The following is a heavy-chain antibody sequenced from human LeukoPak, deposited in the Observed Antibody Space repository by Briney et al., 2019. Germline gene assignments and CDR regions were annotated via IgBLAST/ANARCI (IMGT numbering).Heavy chain of an antibody. Sequence: SETLSLTCTVSGGSISSGSYYWSWIRQPAGKGLEWIGRIYTTGSTNYNPSLKSRVTISVDTSKNQFSLKLSSVTAADTAVYYCATTMGYSSGWRAFDIWGQGTMVTVSS. V-gene: IGHV4-61*02. CDR1: GGSISSGSYY. CDR3: ATTMGYSSGWRAFDI. CDR2: IYTTGST. J-gene: IGHJ3*02. D-gene: IGHD6-19*01.